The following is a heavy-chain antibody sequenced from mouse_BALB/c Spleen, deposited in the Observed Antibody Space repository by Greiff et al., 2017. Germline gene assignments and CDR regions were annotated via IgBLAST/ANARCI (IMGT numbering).Heavy chain of an antibody. Sequence: QVQLQQSGAELVRPGSSVKISCKASGYAFSSYWMNWVKQRPGQGLEWIGQIYPGDGDTNYNGKFKGKATLTADKSSSTAYMQLSSLTSEDSAVYFCERPDCRWDWFAYWGQGTLVTVSA. V-gene: IGHV1-80*01. CDR1: GYAFSSYW. CDR3: ERPDCRWDWFAY. D-gene: IGHD2-3*01. J-gene: IGHJ3*01. CDR2: IYPGDGDT.